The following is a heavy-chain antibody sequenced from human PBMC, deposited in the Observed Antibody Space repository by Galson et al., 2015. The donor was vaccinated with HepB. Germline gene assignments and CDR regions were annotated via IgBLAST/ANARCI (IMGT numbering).Heavy chain of an antibody. J-gene: IGHJ4*02. Sequence: ETLSLTCAVSGYSISSGYYWGWIRQPPGKGLEWIGSIYHSGSTYYNPSLKSRVTISVDTSKNQFSLKLSSVTAADTAVYYCAGVSVVVVAAVYWGQGTLVTVSS. CDR3: AGVSVVVVAAVY. CDR2: IYHSGST. V-gene: IGHV4-38-2*01. D-gene: IGHD2-15*01. CDR1: GYSISSGYY.